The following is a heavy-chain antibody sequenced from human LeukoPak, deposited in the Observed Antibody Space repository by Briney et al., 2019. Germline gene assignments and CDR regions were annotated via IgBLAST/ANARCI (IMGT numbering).Heavy chain of an antibody. D-gene: IGHD3-10*01. J-gene: IGHJ3*02. V-gene: IGHV4-34*01. CDR3: ARASPYYYGSGSYSRDDAFDM. Sequence: SETLSLTCVVYGGSFSGYYWSWIRQPPGKGLEWIGEINHSGSSNYNPSLKGRVTMSVDTSKNQFSLKLSSVTAADTAVYYCARASPYYYGSGSYSRDDAFDMWGQGTMVTVSS. CDR2: INHSGSS. CDR1: GGSFSGYY.